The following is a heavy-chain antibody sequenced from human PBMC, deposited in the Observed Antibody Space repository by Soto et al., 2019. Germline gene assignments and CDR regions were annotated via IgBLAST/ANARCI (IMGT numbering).Heavy chain of an antibody. D-gene: IGHD6-6*01. J-gene: IGHJ4*02. CDR1: GFTVSSNF. Sequence: PGGSLRLSCAASGFTVSSNFMSWVRQAPGKGLEWVSIIYSDGSTYYADSVKGRFTISRDNSKNTLYLQMNSLRAEDTAVYYCAREAYSSSSPFDYWGQGTLVTVSS. V-gene: IGHV3-66*01. CDR2: IYSDGST. CDR3: AREAYSSSSPFDY.